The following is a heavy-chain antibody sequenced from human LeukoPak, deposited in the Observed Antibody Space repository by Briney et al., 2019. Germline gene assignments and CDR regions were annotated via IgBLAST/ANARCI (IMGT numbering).Heavy chain of an antibody. CDR1: GGSISSNTYY. CDR2: IYYSGST. J-gene: IGHJ4*02. V-gene: IGHV4-39*07. Sequence: PSETLSLTCTVSGGSISSNTYYWGWIRQPPGKGLEWIGSIYYSGSTYYNPSLKSRVTISVDTSKNQFSLKLSSVTAADTAVYYCARGGYSYGSDYWGQGTLVTVSS. D-gene: IGHD5-18*01. CDR3: ARGGYSYGSDY.